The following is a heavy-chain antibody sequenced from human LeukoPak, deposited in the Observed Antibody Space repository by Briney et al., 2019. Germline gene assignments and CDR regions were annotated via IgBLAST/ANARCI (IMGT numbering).Heavy chain of an antibody. CDR2: MSYSGST. CDR3: ARYVFSYSSSPFETK. Sequence: SETLSLTCAVSGGSISSGGYYWAWIRQHPGKGLEWIGDMSYSGSTYYNPSLESRVTISVDTSKNQVSLNLTSVTAADTAVYYCARYVFSYSSSPFETKWGQGTLVTVSS. CDR1: GGSISSGGYY. J-gene: IGHJ4*02. D-gene: IGHD6-6*01. V-gene: IGHV4-31*11.